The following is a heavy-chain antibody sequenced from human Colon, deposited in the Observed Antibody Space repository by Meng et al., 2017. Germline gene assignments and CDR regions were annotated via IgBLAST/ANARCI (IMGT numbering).Heavy chain of an antibody. J-gene: IGHJ5*02. D-gene: IGHD3-22*01. CDR3: ARYRYDSSSYSNFFDP. CDR2: MHYSGIA. CDR1: GASISSEAFY. V-gene: IGHV4-31*03. Sequence: QVQLQESGPGLVKPSQTLSLTCTVSGASISSEAFYWGWIRQHPGKGLEWIGYMHYSGIANYNPSLNSRIAISVDTSKNHFSLKLSSVTAADTAVYYCARYRYDSSSYSNFFDPWGQGTLVTVPS.